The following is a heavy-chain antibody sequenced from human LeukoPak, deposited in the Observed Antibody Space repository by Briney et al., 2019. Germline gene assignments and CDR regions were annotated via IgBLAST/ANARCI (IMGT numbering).Heavy chain of an antibody. CDR3: ASAKGVAGTYYFDY. J-gene: IGHJ4*02. D-gene: IGHD6-19*01. CDR2: IYHSGST. Sequence: SQTLSLTCAVSGGSISIGGYSWSWLRQPPGKGLEWIGYIYHSGSTYYNPSLKSRVTIPVNRSKNQFSLKLSSVTAADTAVYYCASAKGVAGTYYFDYWGQGTLVTVSS. V-gene: IGHV4-30-2*01. CDR1: GGSISIGGYS.